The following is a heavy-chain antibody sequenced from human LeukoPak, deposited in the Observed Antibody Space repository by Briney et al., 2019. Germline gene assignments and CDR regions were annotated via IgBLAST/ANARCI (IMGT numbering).Heavy chain of an antibody. D-gene: IGHD3-3*01. V-gene: IGHV3-66*02. CDR3: ARHDFWSGYIDY. CDR1: GFTVSSNY. CDR2: IYSGGST. J-gene: IGHJ4*02. Sequence: PGGSLRLSCAASGFTVSSNYMSWVRQAPGKGLEWVSVIYSGGSTYYADSVKGRFTTSRDNSKNTLYLQMNSLRAEDTAVYYCARHDFWSGYIDYWGQGTLVTVSS.